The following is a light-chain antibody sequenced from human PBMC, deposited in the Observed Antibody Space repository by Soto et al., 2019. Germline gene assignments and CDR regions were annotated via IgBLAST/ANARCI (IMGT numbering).Light chain of an antibody. CDR2: AGS. J-gene: IGKJ2*01. CDR1: QTISSN. Sequence: EIVLTQSTATLSVSPGARAPLACRSSQTISSNLAWYQQRPGQAPSLLIYAGSTRVTSLPARFSGRGSGTECTLTLISLQSDEFATYFFQQHHKCRLTFVQGTKWEI. CDR3: QQHHKCRLT. V-gene: IGKV3-15*01.